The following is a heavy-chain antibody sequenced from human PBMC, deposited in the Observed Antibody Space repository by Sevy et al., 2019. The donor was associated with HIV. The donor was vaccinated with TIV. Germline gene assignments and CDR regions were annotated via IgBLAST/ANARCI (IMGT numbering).Heavy chain of an antibody. CDR2: IKSKTDGGTT. CDR1: GFTFSNAW. Sequence: GGSLRLSCAASGFTFSNAWMSWVRQAPGKGLEWVGRIKSKTDGGTTDYAAPVKGRFTISRDDSKNTLYLQMNSLKTEGTAVYYCTTSITMIVVVMYYFDYWGQGTLVTVSS. CDR3: TTSITMIVVVMYYFDY. V-gene: IGHV3-15*01. J-gene: IGHJ4*02. D-gene: IGHD3-22*01.